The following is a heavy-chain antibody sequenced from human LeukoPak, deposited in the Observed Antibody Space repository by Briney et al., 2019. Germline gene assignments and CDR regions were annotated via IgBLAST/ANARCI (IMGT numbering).Heavy chain of an antibody. Sequence: GGSLRPSGAASGFTFNDYYMTWIRQAPGKGLKCVSYISTSGTTIYYADSVKGRFTISRDNAKNSLYLQMNSLRDEDTAVYYCARGVRGYSRGSRFDSWGQGTLVTVSS. CDR2: ISTSGTTI. J-gene: IGHJ4*02. V-gene: IGHV3-11*04. CDR3: ARGVRGYSRGSRFDS. CDR1: GFTFNDYY. D-gene: IGHD5-18*01.